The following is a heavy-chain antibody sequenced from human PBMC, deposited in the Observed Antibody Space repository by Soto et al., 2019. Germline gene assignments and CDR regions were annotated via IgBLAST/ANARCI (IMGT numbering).Heavy chain of an antibody. CDR2: IIPIFGTT. Sequence: QVQLVQSGAEVKRPGSSVKVSCKASGGTFSSYAISWVRQAPGQWLEWMGGIIPIFGTTNDAQKFQDRVTITADESTSTAYMELSSLRYEETAVYYCATVARVNIVHTEYYYYYGMDVWGQGTTVTVSS. V-gene: IGHV1-69*01. CDR1: GGTFSSYA. CDR3: ATVARVNIVHTEYYYYYGMDV. D-gene: IGHD2-21*01. J-gene: IGHJ6*02.